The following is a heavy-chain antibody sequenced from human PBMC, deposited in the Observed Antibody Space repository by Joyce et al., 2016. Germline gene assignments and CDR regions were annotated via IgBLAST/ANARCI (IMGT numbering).Heavy chain of an antibody. CDR2: IHPNSGGT. Sequence: QVQLVQSGAEVKKPGASVKVSCKASGYTFTDYYLHWVRQAPGQGLEWMGCIHPNSGGTNYAQKFQGRVTMTRDTSVSTAYMELSRLRSDDTAVYYCARGGYYGPYYFDFWGQGTLVTVSS. D-gene: IGHD3-3*01. J-gene: IGHJ4*02. CDR1: GYTFTDYY. CDR3: ARGGYYGPYYFDF. V-gene: IGHV1-2*02.